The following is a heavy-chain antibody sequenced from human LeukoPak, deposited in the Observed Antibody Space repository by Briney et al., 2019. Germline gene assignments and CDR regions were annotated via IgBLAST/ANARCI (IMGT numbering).Heavy chain of an antibody. CDR1: GFTVSSNY. V-gene: IGHV3-66*01. CDR2: IYSGGST. D-gene: IGHD3-9*01. J-gene: IGHJ6*02. Sequence: GGSLRLCCAASGFTVSSNYMSWVRQAPGKGLEWVSVIYSGGSTYYADSVKGRFTISRDNSKNTLYLQMNSLRAEDTAVYYCARAGRYYDILTGYYPYYYYGMDVWGQGTTVTVSS. CDR3: ARAGRYYDILTGYYPYYYYGMDV.